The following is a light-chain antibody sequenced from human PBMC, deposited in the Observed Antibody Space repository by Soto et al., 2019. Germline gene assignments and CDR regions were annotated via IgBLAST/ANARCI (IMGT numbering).Light chain of an antibody. CDR1: QSVGSY. Sequence: EIVLTQSPATLSLSPGERATLSCRASQSVGSYLAWYQQKPGQAPRLLINDASNRATGIPARFSGSGSGTDFTLTISSLEPEDFVIYYCQQRDTFGQGTKLEIK. CDR2: DAS. CDR3: QQRDT. J-gene: IGKJ2*01. V-gene: IGKV3-11*01.